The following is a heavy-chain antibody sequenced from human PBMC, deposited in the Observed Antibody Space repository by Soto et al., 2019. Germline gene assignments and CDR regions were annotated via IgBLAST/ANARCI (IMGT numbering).Heavy chain of an antibody. CDR1: GGSISSYY. V-gene: IGHV4-59*01. Sequence: SETLSLTCTVSGGSISSYYLSWIRQPPGKGLEWIGYIYNSGNNNYNPALKSRVIISVDTPKNQFSLKLSSVTAADTAVYYCARSDGYNYGRLFDYWGQGTLVTVSS. CDR3: ARSDGYNYGRLFDY. D-gene: IGHD5-12*01. J-gene: IGHJ4*02. CDR2: IYNSGNN.